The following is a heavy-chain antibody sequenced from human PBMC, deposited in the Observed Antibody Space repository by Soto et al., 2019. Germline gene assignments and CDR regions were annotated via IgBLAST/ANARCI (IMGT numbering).Heavy chain of an antibody. CDR2: IYYSGST. Sequence: ETLSLTCTVSGGSISSYYWSWIRQPPGKGLEWIGYIYYSGSTNYNPSLKSRVTISVDTSKNQFSLKLSSVTAADTAVYYCARADYYYYGMDVWGQGTTVTVSS. J-gene: IGHJ6*02. V-gene: IGHV4-59*01. CDR3: ARADYYYYGMDV. CDR1: GGSISSYY.